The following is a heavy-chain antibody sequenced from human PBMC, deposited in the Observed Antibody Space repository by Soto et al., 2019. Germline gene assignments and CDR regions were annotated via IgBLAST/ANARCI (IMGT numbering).Heavy chain of an antibody. J-gene: IGHJ6*02. CDR3: ARGPLCITGTCYYGMDV. CDR2: INHSGST. CDR1: CGSFSGFY. V-gene: IGHV4-34*01. D-gene: IGHD1-7*01. Sequence: ASETLSLTCAVYCGSFSGFYWSWIRQPPGKGLEWIGEINHSGSTNYNPSLKSRVTISVDTSKNQFSLKLSSVTAADTAVYYCARGPLCITGTCYYGMDVWGQGTTVTVSS.